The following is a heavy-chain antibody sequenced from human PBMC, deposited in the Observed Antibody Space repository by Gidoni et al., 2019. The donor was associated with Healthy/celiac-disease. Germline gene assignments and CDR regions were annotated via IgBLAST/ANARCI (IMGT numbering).Heavy chain of an antibody. J-gene: IGHJ5*02. D-gene: IGHD6-13*01. Sequence: QVQLVESGGGVVQPGRSLRLSCAASGFNFSSYAMHWVRQAPGKGLEWVAVISYDGSNKYYADSVKGRFTISRDNSKNTLYLQMNSLRAEDTAVYYCARGAVGTAAGTRYNWFDPWGQGTLVTVSS. CDR2: ISYDGSNK. V-gene: IGHV3-30*01. CDR3: ARGAVGTAAGTRYNWFDP. CDR1: GFNFSSYA.